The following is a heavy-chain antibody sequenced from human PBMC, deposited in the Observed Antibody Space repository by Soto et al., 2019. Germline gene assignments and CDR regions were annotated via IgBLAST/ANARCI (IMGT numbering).Heavy chain of an antibody. Sequence: QLVESGGGVVQPGGSLRLSCAASGFSFRSYGMTWVRQAPGKGLEWVAVIWHDGNNKYHADSVQGRFTVSRDNSKNTLYLQMNYLRPEDTAVYYCARDRLTGTAEWPSLDSWGQGTQVTVSS. V-gene: IGHV3-33*01. J-gene: IGHJ4*02. CDR3: ARDRLTGTAEWPSLDS. CDR2: IWHDGNNK. CDR1: GFSFRSYG. D-gene: IGHD7-27*01.